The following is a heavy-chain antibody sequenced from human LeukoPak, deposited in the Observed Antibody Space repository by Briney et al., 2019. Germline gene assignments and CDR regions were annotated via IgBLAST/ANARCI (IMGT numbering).Heavy chain of an antibody. J-gene: IGHJ6*02. CDR2: ISAYNGNT. V-gene: IGHV1-18*01. CDR1: GYTVTSYG. Sequence: ASVKVSCKASGYTVTSYGISWVRQAPGQGLEWMGWISAYNGNTNYAQKLQGRVTMTTDTSTSTAYMELRSLRSDDTAVYYCARLVTGTIYYYYYGMDVWGQGTTVTVSS. D-gene: IGHD1-20*01. CDR3: ARLVTGTIYYYYYGMDV.